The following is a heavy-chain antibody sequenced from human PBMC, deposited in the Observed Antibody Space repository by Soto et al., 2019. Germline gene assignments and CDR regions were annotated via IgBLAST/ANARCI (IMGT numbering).Heavy chain of an antibody. CDR1: GGSISSGGYY. V-gene: IGHV4-31*03. CDR3: ARGSSIAGLYYGMDV. D-gene: IGHD6-6*01. CDR2: NYYSGIT. J-gene: IGHJ6*02. Sequence: QVQLQESGPGLVKPSQTLSLTCTVSGGSISSGGYYRTWIRQHPGKGLEWIGYNYYSGITYYNPSLKSRVTISLDTSKNKFSLKLSSVTAADTAVYYCARGSSIAGLYYGMDVWGQGTTVTVSS.